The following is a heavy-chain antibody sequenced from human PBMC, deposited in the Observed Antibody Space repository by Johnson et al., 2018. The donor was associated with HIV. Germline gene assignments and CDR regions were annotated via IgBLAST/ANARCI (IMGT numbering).Heavy chain of an antibody. CDR3: ARDGGRGDFDI. J-gene: IGHJ3*02. D-gene: IGHD3-16*01. V-gene: IGHV3-15*01. CDR2: IKSKTDGGTT. Sequence: VRQAPGKGLEWVGRIKSKTDGGTTDYAAPVKGRFTISRDDSKNTLCLQMNSLRVDDTAVYYCARDGGRGDFDIWGHGTRVSVSS.